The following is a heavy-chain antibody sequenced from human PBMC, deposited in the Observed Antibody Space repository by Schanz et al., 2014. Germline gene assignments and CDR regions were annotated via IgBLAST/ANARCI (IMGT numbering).Heavy chain of an antibody. Sequence: EVQLVESGGDLVQPGGSQRLSCAASGFIVSSTYMTWVRQAPGKGLEWVSIIYSGVSTYYADSVKGRFTISRDNSKNTVYLQMNSLRVEDTAVYYCAKDFVPLVQQLIRSGGAHLDHWGQGTLVTVSS. J-gene: IGHJ4*02. CDR1: GFIVSSTY. CDR2: IYSGVST. D-gene: IGHD6-13*01. CDR3: AKDFVPLVQQLIRSGGAHLDH. V-gene: IGHV3-66*01.